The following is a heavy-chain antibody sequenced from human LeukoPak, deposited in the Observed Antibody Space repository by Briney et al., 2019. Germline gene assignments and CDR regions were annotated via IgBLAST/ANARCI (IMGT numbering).Heavy chain of an antibody. CDR1: GDSISSNH. D-gene: IGHD3-16*01. CDR3: ARVGRGDHTWGSYSCDH. CDR2: ISYSGST. Sequence: PSETLSLTCIFSGDSISSNHWSWIRQPPGKGLDWIGYISYSGSTSYNPSLKSRVTISVDTSKNQFSLKLSSVTAADTAVYYCARVGRGDHTWGSYSCDHWGQGTLVTVSS. V-gene: IGHV4-59*01. J-gene: IGHJ4*02.